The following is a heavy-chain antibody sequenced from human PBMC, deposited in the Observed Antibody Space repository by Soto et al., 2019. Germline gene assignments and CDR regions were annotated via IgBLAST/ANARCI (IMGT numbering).Heavy chain of an antibody. V-gene: IGHV1-69*01. J-gene: IGHJ2*01. CDR3: ARGIEEMATTTAVWSFDL. CDR2: IIPFFGTA. Sequence: QVQLVQSGAEVKKPGSSVKVSYKASGDTFSSHAFGWVRQAPGQGLEWVGGIIPFFGTANYAQKFQGRVAITADESTTTVYMELSSLTSEDTAVYYCARGIEEMATTTAVWSFDLWGRGTLVTVSS. D-gene: IGHD1-1*01. CDR1: GDTFSSHA.